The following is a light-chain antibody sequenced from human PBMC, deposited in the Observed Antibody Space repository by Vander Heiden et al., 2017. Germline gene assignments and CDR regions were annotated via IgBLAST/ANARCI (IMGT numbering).Light chain of an antibody. CDR2: GAS. CDR1: QNIDTY. V-gene: IGKV1-39*01. CDR3: QQSYSTPYT. J-gene: IGKJ2*01. Sequence: DIQLTQSPSSLSASLGDRVTITCRTSQNIDTYLNWYQQKPGKAPKLLMYGASSLQSGVPSRFSGSGSGTDFTLTINSLQPEDFATYYCQQSYSTPYTFSQGTKLEIK.